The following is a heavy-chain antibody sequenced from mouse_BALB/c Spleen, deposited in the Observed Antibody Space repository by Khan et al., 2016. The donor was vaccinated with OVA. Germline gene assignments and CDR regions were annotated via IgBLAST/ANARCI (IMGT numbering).Heavy chain of an antibody. J-gene: IGHJ4*01. CDR3: ARQPYYHYNIMDY. CDR1: GFSLTNNG. CDR2: IWSDGST. V-gene: IGHV2-6-1*01. Sequence: QVQLKESGPGLVAPSQSLSITCTISGFSLTNNGVHWVRQPPGKGLEWLVVIWSDGSTTYNSALKSRLTISKDNSKSQVFLKMNSLQTDDTAVYFCARQPYYHYNIMDYWGQGTTVTVSS. D-gene: IGHD2-10*01.